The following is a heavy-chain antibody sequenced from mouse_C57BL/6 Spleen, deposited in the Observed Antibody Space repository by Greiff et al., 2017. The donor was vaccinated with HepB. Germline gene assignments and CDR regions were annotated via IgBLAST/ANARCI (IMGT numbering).Heavy chain of an antibody. V-gene: IGHV5-16*01. CDR1: GFTFSDYY. CDR3: AREGLRYYAMDY. J-gene: IGHJ4*01. Sequence: EVQLVESEGGLVQPGSSMKLSCTASGFTFSDYYMAWVRQVPEKGLEWVANINYDGSSTYYLDSLKSRFIISRDNAKNILYLQMSSLKSEDTATYYCAREGLRYYAMDYWGQGTSVTVSS. CDR2: INYDGSST. D-gene: IGHD1-1*01.